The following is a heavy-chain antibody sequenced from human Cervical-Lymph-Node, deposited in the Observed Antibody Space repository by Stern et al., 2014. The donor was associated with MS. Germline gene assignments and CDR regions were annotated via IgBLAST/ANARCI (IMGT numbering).Heavy chain of an antibody. CDR3: ARDQPGDGDYGAFDI. V-gene: IGHV1-69*01. CDR1: RGTFSSYA. J-gene: IGHJ3*02. Sequence: QVQLVQSGAEVKKPGASGKVSCKASRGTFSSYAISWGRQAPGQGLEWMGGIITIFGTANYAQKFQGRVTITADESTSTAYMELSSLRSEDTAVYYCARDQPGDGDYGAFDIWGQGTMVTVSS. D-gene: IGHD4-17*01. CDR2: IITIFGTA.